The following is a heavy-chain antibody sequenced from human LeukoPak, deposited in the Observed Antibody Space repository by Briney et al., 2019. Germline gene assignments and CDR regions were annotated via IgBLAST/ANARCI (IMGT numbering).Heavy chain of an antibody. V-gene: IGHV3-23*01. CDR3: ANAPVTSCRGAFCYPFDY. D-gene: IGHD2-15*01. CDR2: ISGSADSSFSADWSGGTT. CDR1: RFTFSSYS. J-gene: IGHJ4*02. Sequence: QPGGSLRLSCAASRFTFSSYSMNWVRQAPGKGLEWVSTISGSADSSFSADWSGGTTYYADSVRGRFTIYRDTSRSTLYLQMNSLRAEDAAVYYCANAPVTSCRGAFCYPFDYWGQGTLVTVSS.